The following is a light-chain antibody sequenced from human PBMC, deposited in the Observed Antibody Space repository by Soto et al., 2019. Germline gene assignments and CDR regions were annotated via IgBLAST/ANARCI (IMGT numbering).Light chain of an antibody. Sequence: ETGVTQSPCTLSLSPGERATLSCRASESVRTSLAWYQQKPGQAPSLLIYGASKRATGIPARFSGSGSGTDFTLTISSLEPEDFAVYFCQQHNNWPTFGQGTRLEI. V-gene: IGKV3-11*01. J-gene: IGKJ5*01. CDR3: QQHNNWPT. CDR1: ESVRTS. CDR2: GAS.